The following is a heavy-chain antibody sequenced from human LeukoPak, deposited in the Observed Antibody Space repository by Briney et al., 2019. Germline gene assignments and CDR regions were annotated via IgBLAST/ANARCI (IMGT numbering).Heavy chain of an antibody. V-gene: IGHV4-59*01. J-gene: IGHJ4*02. D-gene: IGHD6-13*01. CDR1: GGSISSYY. CDR2: IYYNGST. Sequence: SAETLSLTCTVSGGSISSYYWSWIRQPPGKGLEWIGYIYYNGSTNYNPSLKSRVTISVDTSKNQFSLKLSSVTAADTAVYYCARAIAAADHFDYWGQGTLVTVSS. CDR3: ARAIAAADHFDY.